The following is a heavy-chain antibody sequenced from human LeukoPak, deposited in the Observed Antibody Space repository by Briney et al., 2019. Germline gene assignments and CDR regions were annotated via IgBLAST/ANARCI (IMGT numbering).Heavy chain of an antibody. CDR2: INPNSGGT. CDR3: ARGYPFTYSGSYPGRY. D-gene: IGHD1-26*01. Sequence: SVKVSCKASGYTFTGYYMHWVRQAPGQGLEWMGWINPNSGGTNYAQKFQGWVTMTRDTSISTAYMELSRLRSDDTAVYYCARGYPFTYSGSYPGRYWGQGTLVTVSS. V-gene: IGHV1-2*04. CDR1: GYTFTGYY. J-gene: IGHJ4*02.